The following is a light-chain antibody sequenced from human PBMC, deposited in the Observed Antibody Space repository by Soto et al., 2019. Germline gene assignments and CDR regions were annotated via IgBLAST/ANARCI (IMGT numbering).Light chain of an antibody. CDR3: SSYTSSSTLWV. V-gene: IGLV2-14*01. J-gene: IGLJ1*01. Sequence: QSALTQPPSASGSPGQSVTISCTGTSRDIGTYNYVSWYQKYPGKAPKLMIYEVSNRPSGVSNRFSGSKSGNTASLTISGLQAEDEADYYSSSYTSSSTLWVFGTGTKLTVL. CDR2: EVS. CDR1: SRDIGTYNY.